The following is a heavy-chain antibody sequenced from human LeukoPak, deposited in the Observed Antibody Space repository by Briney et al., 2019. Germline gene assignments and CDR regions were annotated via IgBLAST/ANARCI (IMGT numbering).Heavy chain of an antibody. J-gene: IGHJ3*02. V-gene: IGHV3-21*01. D-gene: IGHD6-13*01. CDR2: ISSSSSYI. CDR1: GFTFSSYS. Sequence: PGGSLRLSCAASGFTFSSYSMNWVRQAPGKGLEWVSSISSSSSYIYYADSVKGRFTISRDNAKNSLYLQMNSLRAEDTAVYYCALAMGSQQLGAFDIWGQGTMVTVSS. CDR3: ALAMGSQQLGAFDI.